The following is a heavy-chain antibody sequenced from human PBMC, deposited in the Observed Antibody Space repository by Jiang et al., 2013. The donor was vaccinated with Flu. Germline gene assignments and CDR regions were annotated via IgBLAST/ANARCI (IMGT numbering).Heavy chain of an antibody. CDR2: INTNTGNP. CDR1: TSYA. CDR3: ARGGDYVWGSYENWFDP. D-gene: IGHD3-16*01. V-gene: IGHV7-4-1*02. Sequence: TSYAMNWVRQAPGQGLEWMGWINTNTGNPTYAQGFTGRFVFSLDTSVSTAYLQISSLKAEDTAVYYCARGGDYVWGSYENWFDPWGQGTLVTVSS. J-gene: IGHJ5*02.